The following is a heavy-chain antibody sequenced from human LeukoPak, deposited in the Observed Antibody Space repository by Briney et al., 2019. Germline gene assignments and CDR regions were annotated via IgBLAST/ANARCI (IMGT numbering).Heavy chain of an antibody. CDR3: ARDAGTNWWHGLDF. D-gene: IGHD2-8*02. Sequence: ASVKVSCKASGYTFTSYAMHWVRQAPGQRLEWMGWINAGNGNTKYSQNFQGRVTITRDTSASTTYMELSSLRSEDTTIYYCARDAGTNWWHGLDFWGQGTLVTVSS. CDR1: GYTFTSYA. CDR2: INAGNGNT. V-gene: IGHV1-3*01. J-gene: IGHJ4*02.